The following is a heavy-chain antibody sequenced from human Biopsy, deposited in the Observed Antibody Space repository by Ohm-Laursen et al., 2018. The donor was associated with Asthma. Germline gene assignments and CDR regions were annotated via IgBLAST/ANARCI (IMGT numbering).Heavy chain of an antibody. D-gene: IGHD1-14*01. V-gene: IGHV3-9*01. CDR2: ISWNSGNI. CDR3: ARDGPELPTELDY. J-gene: IGHJ4*02. Sequence: SLRLSCAASGFSFDDCAMHWVRQAPGKGLEWVSSISWNSGNIDYADSVKGRFTISGDNAKNSLYLQMNSLRAEDTAVYYCARDGPELPTELDYWGPGTLVTVPS. CDR1: GFSFDDCA.